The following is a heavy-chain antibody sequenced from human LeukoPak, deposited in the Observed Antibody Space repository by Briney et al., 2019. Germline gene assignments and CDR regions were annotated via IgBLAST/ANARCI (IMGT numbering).Heavy chain of an antibody. V-gene: IGHV4-34*01. CDR1: GGSFSGYY. D-gene: IGHD2-15*01. Sequence: SETLSLTCAVYGGSFSGYYWSWIRQPPGKGLEWIGEINHSGSTNYNPSLKSRVTISVDTSKNQFSLKLSSVTAADTAVYYCARGQMEDIVVVVAARGVVDYWDQGTLVTVSS. J-gene: IGHJ4*02. CDR3: ARGQMEDIVVVVAARGVVDY. CDR2: INHSGST.